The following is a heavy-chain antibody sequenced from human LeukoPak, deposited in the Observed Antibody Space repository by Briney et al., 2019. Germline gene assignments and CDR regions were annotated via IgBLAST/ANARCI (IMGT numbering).Heavy chain of an antibody. Sequence: SETLPLTCAVYGGSFSGYYWSWIRQPPGKGLEWIGEINHSGSTNYNPSLKSRVTISVDTSKNQFSLKLSSVTAADTAVYYCAREYSSGWYVYYGMDVWGQGTTVTVSS. J-gene: IGHJ6*02. CDR3: AREYSSGWYVYYGMDV. D-gene: IGHD6-19*01. CDR1: GGSFSGYY. CDR2: INHSGST. V-gene: IGHV4-34*01.